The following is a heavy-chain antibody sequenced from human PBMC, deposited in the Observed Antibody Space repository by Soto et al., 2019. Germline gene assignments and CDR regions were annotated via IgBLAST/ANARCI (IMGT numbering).Heavy chain of an antibody. Sequence: VQLQQWGAGLLKPSETLSLTCAVYGGSFSGYYWSWIRQPPGKGLEWIGEINHSGSTNYNPSLTSRVTISVDTSKNQFSLKLSSVTAADTDVYYCARGFPRGYSYGFDEYYYYYYGMDVWGQGPTVTVSS. V-gene: IGHV4-34*01. D-gene: IGHD5-18*01. CDR3: ARGFPRGYSYGFDEYYYYYYGMDV. J-gene: IGHJ6*02. CDR1: GGSFSGYY. CDR2: INHSGST.